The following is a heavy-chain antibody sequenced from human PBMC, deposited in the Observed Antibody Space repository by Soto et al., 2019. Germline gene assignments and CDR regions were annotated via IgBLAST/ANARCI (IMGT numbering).Heavy chain of an antibody. J-gene: IGHJ6*02. D-gene: IGHD2-2*01. V-gene: IGHV4-34*01. CDR3: ASSGTAVLNRFYYPDMDV. CDR2: INHSGNT. Sequence: SETLSLTCSIYGGSFSGYYWSWIRQPPGKGLEWIGEINHSGNTNYNPSLKSRVTISVDTSNNQFSLKLNSVTAADTAVYYCASSGTAVLNRFYYPDMDVWGPGPTLTV. CDR1: GGSFSGYY.